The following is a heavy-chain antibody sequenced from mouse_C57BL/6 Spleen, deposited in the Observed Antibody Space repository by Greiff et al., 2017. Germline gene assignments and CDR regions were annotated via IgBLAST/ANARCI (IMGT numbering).Heavy chain of an antibody. J-gene: IGHJ1*03. Sequence: EVQRVESGPGLVKPSQSLSLTCSVTGYSITSGYYWNWLRQFPGNKLEWMGYISYDGSNNYTPSLKNRISITRDTSKNQFFLKLNSVTTEDTATSSCASPYGSSYGYFGVWGTGTTVTVSS. V-gene: IGHV3-6*01. D-gene: IGHD1-1*01. CDR3: ASPYGSSYGYFGV. CDR2: ISYDGSN. CDR1: GYSITSGYY.